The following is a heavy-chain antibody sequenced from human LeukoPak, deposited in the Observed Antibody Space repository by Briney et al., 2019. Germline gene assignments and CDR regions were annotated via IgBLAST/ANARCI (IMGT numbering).Heavy chain of an antibody. V-gene: IGHV3-7*01. CDR3: AKDLEIGDFWSGQYDY. CDR1: GFTFSSYW. Sequence: GGSLRLSCVASGFTFSSYWMSWVRQAPGKGLEWVANVKQDESEKYYVDSVKGRFTISRDNSKNTLYLQMNSLRAEDTAVYYCAKDLEIGDFWSGQYDYWGQGTLVTVSS. D-gene: IGHD3-3*01. J-gene: IGHJ4*02. CDR2: VKQDESEK.